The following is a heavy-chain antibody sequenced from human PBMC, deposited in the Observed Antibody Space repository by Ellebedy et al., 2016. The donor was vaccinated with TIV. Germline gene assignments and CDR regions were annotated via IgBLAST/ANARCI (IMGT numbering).Heavy chain of an antibody. CDR3: ARAKVTLGTGPVFEF. D-gene: IGHD3/OR15-3a*01. Sequence: GGSLRLXCSASGFTFSKYAMHWVRQAPGKGLEWVAVISDDGTNKYYADSVKGRFTISRDNSKDTLYLEMNSLRAEDTALYFCARAKVTLGTGPVFEFWGRGTLVTVSS. CDR1: GFTFSKYA. V-gene: IGHV3-30-3*01. J-gene: IGHJ4*02. CDR2: ISDDGTNK.